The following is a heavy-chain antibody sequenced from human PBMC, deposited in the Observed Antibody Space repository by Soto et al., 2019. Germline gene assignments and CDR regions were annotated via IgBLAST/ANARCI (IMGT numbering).Heavy chain of an antibody. J-gene: IGHJ4*02. V-gene: IGHV3-9*01. Sequence: GGSLRLSCVASGFTFDDFAIHWVRQAPGKGLEWVSRISWNSGSIDYADSVKGRFTTSRDKAKDSLYLQMNSLRTEDTALYYCAKDGCSSSSCYYFDYWGQGTLVTVSS. CDR1: GFTFDDFA. D-gene: IGHD2-2*01. CDR2: ISWNSGSI. CDR3: AKDGCSSSSCYYFDY.